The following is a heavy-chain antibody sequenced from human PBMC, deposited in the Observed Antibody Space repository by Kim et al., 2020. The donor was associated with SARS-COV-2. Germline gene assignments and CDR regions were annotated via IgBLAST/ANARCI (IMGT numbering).Heavy chain of an antibody. CDR1: GGSFSDYY. CDR3: ARASGQPPARPAFYY. J-gene: IGHJ4*01. V-gene: IGHV4-34*01. D-gene: IGHD1-26*01. CDR2: VNHSGST. Sequence: SETLSLTCTVYGGSFSDYYWSWIRQPPGKGLEWIGDVNHSGSTKYNPSLNSRVTISVDTSKNQFSLHLSSVTAADTAVYYCARASGQPPARPAFYYCG.